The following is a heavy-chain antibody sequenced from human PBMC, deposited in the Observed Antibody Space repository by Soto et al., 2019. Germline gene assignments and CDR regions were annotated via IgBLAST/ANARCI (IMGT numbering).Heavy chain of an antibody. Sequence: PGGSLRLSCAASGFTFSSYGMHWVRQAPGKGLEWVSAISGSGGSTYYADSVKGRFTISRDNSKNTLYLQMNSLRAEDTAVYYCAKDSYCSSTSCENYYYYYGMDVWGQGTTVTVSS. D-gene: IGHD2-2*01. CDR2: ISGSGGST. J-gene: IGHJ6*02. V-gene: IGHV3-23*01. CDR3: AKDSYCSSTSCENYYYYYGMDV. CDR1: GFTFSSYG.